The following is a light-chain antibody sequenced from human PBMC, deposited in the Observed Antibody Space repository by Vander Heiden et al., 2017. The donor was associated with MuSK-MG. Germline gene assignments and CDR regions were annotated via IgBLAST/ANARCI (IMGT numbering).Light chain of an antibody. CDR3: SSRDNSGDRVV. CDR1: SLRHFY. J-gene: IGLJ3*02. V-gene: IGLV3-19*01. Sequence: SSELTQDPAVSVAFGQTVRITCQGDSLRHFYATWYQQKPGQAPVLVIYGKNARPSGIPDRFSGSSSGNTASLTITGAQAEDEADYHCSSRDNSGDRVVFGGGTKLTVL. CDR2: GKN.